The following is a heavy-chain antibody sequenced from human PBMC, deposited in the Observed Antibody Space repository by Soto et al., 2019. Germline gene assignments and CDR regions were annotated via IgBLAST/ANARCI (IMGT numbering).Heavy chain of an antibody. V-gene: IGHV3-33*01. CDR1: EFTFSRFG. CDR3: ASLHFYGSGIPDY. Sequence: HPGGSLRLSCATSEFTFSRFGMHWVRQAPGGGLEWVAVIWYDSSKKYYADSVKGRFTISRDNSERTLYLQMSSLRAEDTGVYFCASLHFYGSGIPDYWGQGTLVTVSS. CDR2: IWYDSSKK. J-gene: IGHJ4*02. D-gene: IGHD3-10*01.